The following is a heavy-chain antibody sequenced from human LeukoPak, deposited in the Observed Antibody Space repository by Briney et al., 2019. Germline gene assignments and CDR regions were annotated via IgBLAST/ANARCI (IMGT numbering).Heavy chain of an antibody. Sequence: PGRSLRLSCAASGFTFSSYGMHWVRQAPGKGLEWVAAISASGGTPYYADSVKGRCTISRDNSKNTLYLQMNSLRGEDTAVYYCAKSLFLDGDYAVFDCWGQGTLVTVSS. CDR1: GFTFSSYG. V-gene: IGHV3-23*01. CDR2: ISASGGTP. CDR3: AKSLFLDGDYAVFDC. D-gene: IGHD4-17*01. J-gene: IGHJ4*02.